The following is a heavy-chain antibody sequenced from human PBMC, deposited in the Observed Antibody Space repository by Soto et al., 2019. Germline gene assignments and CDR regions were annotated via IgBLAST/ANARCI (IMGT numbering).Heavy chain of an antibody. CDR1: GGSISSGDFY. CDR2: ISYSGST. D-gene: IGHD2-15*01. J-gene: IGHJ5*02. V-gene: IGHV4-30-4*01. Sequence: SETLSLTCTVSGGSISSGDFYWSWIRQPPGRGLEWIGYISYSGSTYYNTSLKSRVTISVDTSKNQFSLKLNSVTAADTAVYYCARGGPTGGSYKYNWFDPWGQGTLVTV. CDR3: ARGGPTGGSYKYNWFDP.